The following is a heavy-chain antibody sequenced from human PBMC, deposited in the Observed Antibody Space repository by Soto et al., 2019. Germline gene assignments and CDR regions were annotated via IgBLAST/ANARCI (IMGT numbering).Heavy chain of an antibody. CDR3: ARGAYYDILTGYLARVSWFDP. Sequence: ASVKVSCKASGYTFTSYVINWVRHATGQGLEWMGWMNPNSGNTGYAQKFQGRVTMTRNTSISTAYMELSSLRSEDTAVYYCARGAYYDILTGYLARVSWFDPWGQGTLVTVSS. D-gene: IGHD3-9*01. V-gene: IGHV1-8*01. CDR2: MNPNSGNT. J-gene: IGHJ5*02. CDR1: GYTFTSYV.